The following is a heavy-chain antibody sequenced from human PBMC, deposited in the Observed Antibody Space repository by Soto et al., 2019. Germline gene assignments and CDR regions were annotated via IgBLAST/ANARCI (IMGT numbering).Heavy chain of an antibody. V-gene: IGHV3-23*01. CDR3: VKGSGSARTYYFDS. D-gene: IGHD2-2*01. CDR2: ITGGGGAT. J-gene: IGHJ4*02. CDR1: GFTFSGSA. Sequence: EVQLLESGGGLVQPGGSLRLSCTASGFTFSGSAMSWVRRAPGEGLEWVSAITGGGGATYYADSVKGRFTISRDNSKNTLYMQMNSLRAEDTAVYYCVKGSGSARTYYFDSWGQGTLVTVSS.